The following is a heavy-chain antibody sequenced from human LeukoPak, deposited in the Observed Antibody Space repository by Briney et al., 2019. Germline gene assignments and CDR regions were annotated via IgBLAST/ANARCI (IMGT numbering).Heavy chain of an antibody. CDR2: VNPSGGST. J-gene: IGHJ4*02. V-gene: IGHV1-46*01. D-gene: IGHD6-13*01. CDR1: GYTFTSYG. CDR3: ARGTGGAAGNPGLY. Sequence: GASVKVSCKASGYTFTSYGISCVRQAPGQGLEWMGIVNPSGGSTSYAQKVQGRVTMTRDTSTSTVYMELSSLRSEDTAVYYCARGTGGAAGNPGLYWGQGTLVTVSS.